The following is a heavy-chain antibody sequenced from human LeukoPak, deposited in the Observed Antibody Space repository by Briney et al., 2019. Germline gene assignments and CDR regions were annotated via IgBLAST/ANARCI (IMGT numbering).Heavy chain of an antibody. CDR3: TRVGYIDEGIDY. D-gene: IGHD5-24*01. CDR1: GFTFSTYA. J-gene: IGHJ4*02. CDR2: ISGSGGST. Sequence: GGSLRLSCAASGFTFSTYAMNWVRQAPGKGLEWVSAISGSGGSTYYADSVKGRFTISRDNSKNTLYLQMNSLRAEDTAIYYCTRVGYIDEGIDYWGQGTLVTVSS. V-gene: IGHV3-23*01.